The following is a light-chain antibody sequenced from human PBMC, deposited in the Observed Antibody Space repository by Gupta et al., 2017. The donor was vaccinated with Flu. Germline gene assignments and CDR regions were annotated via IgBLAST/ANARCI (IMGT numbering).Light chain of an antibody. CDR1: NIGLET. V-gene: IGLV3-21*02. CDR3: QVWDTNNDHWL. J-gene: IGLJ3*02. Sequence: GGRNIGLETVHWYQQKPGQAPVLVVCDDRDRPSGSPDLFSGSNTGNTATLTISRVEAGDEADDYCQVWDTNNDHWLFGGWTMLTVL. CDR2: DDR.